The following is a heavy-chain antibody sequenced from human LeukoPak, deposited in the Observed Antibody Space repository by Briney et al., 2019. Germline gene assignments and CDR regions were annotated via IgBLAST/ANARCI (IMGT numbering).Heavy chain of an antibody. CDR1: GFTFSSYS. D-gene: IGHD4-17*01. J-gene: IGHJ6*04. CDR2: ISSSSSYI. V-gene: IGHV3-21*01. Sequence: GGSLRLSCAASGFTFSSYSMNWVRQAPGKGLEWGSSISSSSSYIYYADSVKGRFTISRDNAKNSLYLQMNSLRAEDTAVYYCARERRVTTTPLDVWGKGTTVTVSS. CDR3: ARERRVTTTPLDV.